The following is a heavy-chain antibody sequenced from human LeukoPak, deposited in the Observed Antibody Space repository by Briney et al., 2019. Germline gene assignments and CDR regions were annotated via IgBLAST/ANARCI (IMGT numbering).Heavy chain of an antibody. Sequence: PGGSLRLSCAASGLSFSSYTMNWVRQAPGKGLEWVSSISSSNTYIYYADSVKGRFTISRDNAKNSLYLQMNSLRAEDTAVYYCAKELGGSSFDYWGQGALVSVSS. CDR2: ISSSNTYI. J-gene: IGHJ4*02. D-gene: IGHD2-15*01. CDR1: GLSFSSYT. CDR3: AKELGGSSFDY. V-gene: IGHV3-21*01.